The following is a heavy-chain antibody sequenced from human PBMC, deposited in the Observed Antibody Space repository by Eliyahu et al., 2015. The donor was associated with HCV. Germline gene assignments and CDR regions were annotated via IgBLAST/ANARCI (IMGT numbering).Heavy chain of an antibody. V-gene: IGHV3-23*01. CDR1: GFTFGXYA. Sequence: EVQLLESGGGLVQPGGSXRLSCTASGFTFGXYAMNWVRQAPGKGLAWVSSIRASGDTTYYADSVKGRFTISRDNSKNTLYLQMNSLRAEDTAVYYCSKAPKTWYYFDYWGQGTLVTVSS. CDR2: IRASGDTT. CDR3: SKAPKTWYYFDY. J-gene: IGHJ4*02.